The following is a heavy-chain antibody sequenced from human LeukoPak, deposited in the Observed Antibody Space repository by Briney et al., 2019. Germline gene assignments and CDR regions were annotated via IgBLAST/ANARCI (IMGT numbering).Heavy chain of an antibody. J-gene: IGHJ4*02. Sequence: PGGSLTLSCAASGFTFSSYWMSWVRQASGKGLEWVGRIRSKANSYATTYTASLKGRFTISRDDSKNMAYLHMNSLKTEDTAVYYCTPIYGDFAGWGQGTLVTVSS. CDR3: TPIYGDFAG. D-gene: IGHD4-17*01. V-gene: IGHV3-73*01. CDR1: GFTFSSYW. CDR2: IRSKANSYAT.